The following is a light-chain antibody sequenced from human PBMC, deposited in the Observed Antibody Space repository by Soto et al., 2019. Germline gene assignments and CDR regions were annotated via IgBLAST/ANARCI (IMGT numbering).Light chain of an antibody. J-gene: IGKJ2*01. CDR2: DAS. V-gene: IGKV1-5*01. CDR1: QSISSW. Sequence: DIQMTQSPSTLSAYVGDRVTITCRTSQSISSWLAWYQQKPGKAPKLLIYDASTLESGVPSRFSGSGSGTEFTLTISSLQPDDFATYYCQQYSNYLYTFGQGTKLEIK. CDR3: QQYSNYLYT.